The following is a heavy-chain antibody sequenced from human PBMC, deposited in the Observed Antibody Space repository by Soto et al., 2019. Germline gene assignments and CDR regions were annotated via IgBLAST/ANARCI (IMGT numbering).Heavy chain of an antibody. CDR1: GGTFSSYA. CDR2: SIPIFGTA. Sequence: QVQLVQSGAEVKKPGSSVKVSCKASGGTFSSYAISWVRQAPGQGLEWMGGSIPIFGTANYAQKFQGRVTITADESTSTAYMELSSLRSEDTAVYYCAQTTSLIGRTYYYYGMDVWGQGTTVTVSS. CDR3: AQTTSLIGRTYYYYGMDV. D-gene: IGHD4-17*01. V-gene: IGHV1-69*01. J-gene: IGHJ6*02.